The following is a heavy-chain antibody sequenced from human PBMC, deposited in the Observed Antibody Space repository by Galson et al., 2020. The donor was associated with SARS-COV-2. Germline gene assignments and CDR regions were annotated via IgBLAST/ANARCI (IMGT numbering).Heavy chain of an antibody. CDR2: IIPIFGTA. V-gene: IGHV1-69*13. J-gene: IGHJ1*01. CDR3: ARDPGSSWSVLSRDIEYFQH. CDR1: GGTFSSYA. Sequence: SVKVSCKASGGTFSSYAISWVRQAPGQGLEWMGGIIPIFGTANYAQKFQGRVTITADESTSTAYMELSSLRSEDTAVYYCARDPGSSWSVLSRDIEYFQHWGQGTLVTVSS. D-gene: IGHD6-13*01.